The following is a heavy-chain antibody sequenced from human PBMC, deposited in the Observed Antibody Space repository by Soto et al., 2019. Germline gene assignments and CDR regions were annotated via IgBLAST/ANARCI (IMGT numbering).Heavy chain of an antibody. CDR3: ARNQKNFPGIAAAGTGYGMDV. V-gene: IGHV4-34*01. D-gene: IGHD6-13*01. J-gene: IGHJ6*02. CDR2: INHSGST. Sequence: QVQLQQWGAGLLKPSETLSLTCAVYGGSFSGYYWSWIRQPPGKGLEWIGEINHSGSTNYNPSLKRRVTISVDTSKNQFSLKLSSVTAADTAVYYCARNQKNFPGIAAAGTGYGMDVWGQGPTVTVSS. CDR1: GGSFSGYY.